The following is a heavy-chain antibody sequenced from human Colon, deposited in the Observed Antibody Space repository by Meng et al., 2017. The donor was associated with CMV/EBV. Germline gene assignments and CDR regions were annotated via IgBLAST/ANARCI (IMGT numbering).Heavy chain of an antibody. J-gene: IGHJ5*02. CDR1: GFTFSSYW. CDR2: IKQDGSEK. V-gene: IGHV3-7*01. D-gene: IGHD3-3*01. CDR3: ARGKDYDFWGGAWFDP. Sequence: GESLKISCAASGFTFSSYWMGWVRQAPGKGLEWVANIKQDGSEKYYVDSVKGRFTISRDNAKNSLYLQMNSLRAEDTAVYYCARGKDYDFWGGAWFDPWGQGTLVTVSS.